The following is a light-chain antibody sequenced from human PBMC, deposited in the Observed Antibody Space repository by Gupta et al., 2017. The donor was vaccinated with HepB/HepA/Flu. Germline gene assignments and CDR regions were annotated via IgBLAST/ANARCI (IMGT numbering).Light chain of an antibody. CDR2: DAS. Sequence: IVLTQPPGTLSLSPGETATLSCRASHSVSSRRLAWYQQKPGQAPRLLIYDASSRITGTPHRFSGSGSGTDFSLTISRLEPEDFAVYYCQQYGSPLTTFGQGSKVEI. CDR1: HSVSSRR. V-gene: IGKV3-20*01. J-gene: IGKJ1*01. CDR3: QQYGSPLTT.